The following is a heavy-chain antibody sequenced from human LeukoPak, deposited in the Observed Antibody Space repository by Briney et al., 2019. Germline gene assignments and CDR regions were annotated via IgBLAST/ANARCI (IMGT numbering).Heavy chain of an antibody. CDR2: MYSSGST. D-gene: IGHD3-3*01. J-gene: IGHJ5*02. V-gene: IGHV4-59*12. CDR1: GGSISSYY. Sequence: SETLSLTCTVSGGSISSYYWTWIRQPPGKGLEWIGYMYSSGSTNYNPSLKSRVTISVDTSKNQFSLKLSSVTAADTAVYYCAREKVTYYDFWSGYYTGEFDPWGQGTLVTVSS. CDR3: AREKVTYYDFWSGYYTGEFDP.